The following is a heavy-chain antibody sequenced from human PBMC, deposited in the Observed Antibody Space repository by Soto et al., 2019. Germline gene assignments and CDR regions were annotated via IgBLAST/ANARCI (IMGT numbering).Heavy chain of an antibody. Sequence: QITLKESGPPLVKPTQTLTLTCTFSGFSLTTSEVGVGWIRQPPGKALEWLALIYWDDDERYNPSLENRLIITKDTSKNPVVLSMTNMDPVDTATYYCAHRRRGSGSYSFHYWGQGTLVIVSS. CDR3: AHRRRGSGSYSFHY. D-gene: IGHD3-10*01. V-gene: IGHV2-5*02. CDR1: GFSLTTSEVG. J-gene: IGHJ4*02. CDR2: IYWDDDE.